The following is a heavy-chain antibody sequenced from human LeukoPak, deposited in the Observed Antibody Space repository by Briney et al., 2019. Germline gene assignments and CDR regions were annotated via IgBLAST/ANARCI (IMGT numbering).Heavy chain of an antibody. D-gene: IGHD3-22*01. CDR2: ISSSSSTI. Sequence: GGSLRLSCSASGFTFSSYSMDWVRQAPGKGLERVSYISSSSSTIHYADSVKGRFTISRDNAKNSLYLQMNSLRAEDTAVYYCARDSLGYYSLFDYGGQGTLVNVSS. V-gene: IGHV3-48*01. CDR3: ARDSLGYYSLFDY. CDR1: GFTFSSYS. J-gene: IGHJ4*02.